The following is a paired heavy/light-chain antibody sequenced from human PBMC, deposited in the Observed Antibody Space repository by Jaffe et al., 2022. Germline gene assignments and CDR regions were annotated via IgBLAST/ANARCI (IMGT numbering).Heavy chain of an antibody. CDR1: GGSISSTNYH. J-gene: IGHJ4*02. CDR3: ARLNGYCSGSSCSYYFDY. Sequence: QLQLQESGPGLVKPSETLSLTCTVSGGSISSTNYHWGWIRQPPGKGLEWIGTLYYSGSTYYNPSFKSRVTISVDTSKNQFSLKLNSVTAADTAVYFCARLNGYCSGSSCSYYFDYWGQGTLATVSS. D-gene: IGHD2-2*01. V-gene: IGHV4-39*01. CDR2: LYYSGST.
Light chain of an antibody. CDR1: SSDVGGYNY. Sequence: QSALTQPRSVSGSPGQSVTISCTGTSSDVGGYNYVSWYQHHPGKAPKLVIYDVTKRPSGVPDRFSGSKSGNTASLTISGLQAEDEADYYCCSYAGTYSWVFGGGTKVTVL. V-gene: IGLV2-11*01. CDR3: CSYAGTYSWV. J-gene: IGLJ3*02. CDR2: DVT.